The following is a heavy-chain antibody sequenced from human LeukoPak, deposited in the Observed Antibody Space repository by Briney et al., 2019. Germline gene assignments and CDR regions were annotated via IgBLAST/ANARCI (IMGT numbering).Heavy chain of an antibody. D-gene: IGHD4-17*01. J-gene: IGHJ3*02. Sequence: TSETLSLTCTVSGGSISSYYWSWIRQPPGKGLEWIGYIYYSGSTNYNPSLKSRVTISVDTSKNQFSLKLSSVTAADTAVYYCARVDYGDYVSAFDIWGQGTMVTVSS. CDR2: IYYSGST. CDR3: ARVDYGDYVSAFDI. V-gene: IGHV4-59*01. CDR1: GGSISSYY.